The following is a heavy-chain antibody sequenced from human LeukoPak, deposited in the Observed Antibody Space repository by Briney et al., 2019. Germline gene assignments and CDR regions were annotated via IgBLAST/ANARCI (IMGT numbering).Heavy chain of an antibody. D-gene: IGHD3-16*01. Sequence: GGSLRLSCAASGFTFISYWMSWVRQAPGKGLEWVANINQDGSEKYYVDSVKGRFTISRDNAKNSLYLQSNSLRAEDTAMYYCASSMWFGMRKIVYWGQEALVTVSS. CDR3: ASSMWFGMRKIVY. V-gene: IGHV3-7*03. CDR2: INQDGSEK. CDR1: GFTFISYW. J-gene: IGHJ4*02.